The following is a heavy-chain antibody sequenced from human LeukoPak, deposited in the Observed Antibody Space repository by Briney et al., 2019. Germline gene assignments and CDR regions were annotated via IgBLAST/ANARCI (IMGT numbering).Heavy chain of an antibody. CDR1: GGSISSSSW. D-gene: IGHD1-7*01. V-gene: IGHV4-4*02. CDR2: IYHSGST. CDR3: ARYNWNYSKGFDP. Sequence: SGTLSLTCAVSGGSISSSSWWSWVRPPPGKGLEWIGEIYHSGSTNYNPSLKSRVTISVDKSKNQFSLKLSSVTAADTAVYYCARYNWNYSKGFDPWGQGTLVTVSS. J-gene: IGHJ5*02.